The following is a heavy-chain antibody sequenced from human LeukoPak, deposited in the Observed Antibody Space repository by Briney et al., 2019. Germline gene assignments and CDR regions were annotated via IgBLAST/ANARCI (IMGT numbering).Heavy chain of an antibody. CDR2: ISAYNGNT. D-gene: IGHD4-23*01. Sequence: GASVKVSCKASGYTFTSYGISWVRQAPGQGLEWMGWISAYNGNTNYAQKLQGRVTMSTDTSTSTAYMELRSLRSDDTAVYYCARVRWGYYYYGMDVWGRGTTVTVSS. CDR1: GYTFTSYG. J-gene: IGHJ6*02. CDR3: ARVRWGYYYYGMDV. V-gene: IGHV1-18*01.